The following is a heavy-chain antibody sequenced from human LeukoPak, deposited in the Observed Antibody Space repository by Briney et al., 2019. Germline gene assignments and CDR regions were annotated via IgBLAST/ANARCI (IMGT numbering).Heavy chain of an antibody. CDR2: IYYSRST. D-gene: IGHD1-1*01. CDR3: ASGDNDPLFDY. Sequence: PSETLSLTCTVSGGSISSGGYYWSWIRQHPGKGLEWIGSIYYSRSTNYNPSLQGRVTISLDTSRNQFSLKLSSVTAADTAVYYCASGDNDPLFDYWGQGTLVTVSS. CDR1: GGSISSGGYY. V-gene: IGHV4-31*03. J-gene: IGHJ4*02.